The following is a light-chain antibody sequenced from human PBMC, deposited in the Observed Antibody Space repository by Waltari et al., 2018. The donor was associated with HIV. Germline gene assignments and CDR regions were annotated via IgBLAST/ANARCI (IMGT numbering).Light chain of an antibody. CDR2: QAS. CDR3: QQRRDWPIT. J-gene: IGKJ5*01. V-gene: IGKV3-11*01. Sequence: EIVLTQSPATLSLSPGERATLSCRASQSVRNLLAWYQQRPGQAPRLLFYQASISAIGIPARFSGSGSGTDFTLTISSLEAEDFGIYYCQQRRDWPITFGQGTRLDIK. CDR1: QSVRNL.